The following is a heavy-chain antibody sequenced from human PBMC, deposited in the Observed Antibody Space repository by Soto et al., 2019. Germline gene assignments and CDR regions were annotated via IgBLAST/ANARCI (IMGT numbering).Heavy chain of an antibody. CDR1: GGSISSYY. Sequence: SETLSLTCTVSGGSISSYYWSWIRQPPGKGLEWIGYIYYSGSTNYNPSLKSRVTISVDTSKNQFSLKLSSVTAADTAVYYCARQQSIVVVPAAGYMDVWGKGTTVTVSS. CDR2: IYYSGST. V-gene: IGHV4-59*08. D-gene: IGHD2-2*01. J-gene: IGHJ6*03. CDR3: ARQQSIVVVPAAGYMDV.